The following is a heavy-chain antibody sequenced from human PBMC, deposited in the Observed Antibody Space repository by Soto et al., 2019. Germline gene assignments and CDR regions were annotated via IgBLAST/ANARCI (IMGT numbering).Heavy chain of an antibody. D-gene: IGHD3-16*02. CDR1: GASIESGDNF. J-gene: IGHJ4*02. V-gene: IGHV4-30-4*08. CDR2: IYRDGAT. Sequence: PSETLSLICSVYGASIESGDNFWSWIRQRPGKGQEWIGYIYRDGATYYNPSLKSRVSLSVDTSKNEFSLRVTSVTAADTAIYYCARLEYRHFLDSIDFWGPGTLVTVFS. CDR3: ARLEYRHFLDSIDF.